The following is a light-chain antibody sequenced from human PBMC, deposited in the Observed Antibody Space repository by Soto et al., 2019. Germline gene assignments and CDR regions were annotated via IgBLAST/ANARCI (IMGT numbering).Light chain of an antibody. J-gene: IGKJ2*01. CDR3: QQYNNWPPYT. CDR2: GAS. CDR1: QSVSSN. V-gene: IGKV3-15*01. Sequence: EIVMTQSPATLSVSPGERATLSCRASQSVSSNLAWYQQKPGQAPRLLIYGASTRATSIPARFSGSGSGTEFTLTLSSLQSEDFAVYYCQQYNNWPPYTFGQGTKVEI.